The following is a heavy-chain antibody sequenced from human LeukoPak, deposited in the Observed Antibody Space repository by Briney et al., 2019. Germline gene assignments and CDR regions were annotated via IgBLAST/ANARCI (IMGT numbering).Heavy chain of an antibody. V-gene: IGHV5-51*01. D-gene: IGHD1-26*01. CDR1: GYSFTSYW. CDR2: IYPGDSDT. Sequence: GESLKISCKGSGYSFTSYWIGWVRQMPRKGLEWMGIIYPGDSDTRYSPSFQGQVTISADKSISTAYLQWSSLKASDTAMYYCARHKELRNYYYYYGMDVWGQGTTVTVSS. CDR3: ARHKELRNYYYYYGMDV. J-gene: IGHJ6*02.